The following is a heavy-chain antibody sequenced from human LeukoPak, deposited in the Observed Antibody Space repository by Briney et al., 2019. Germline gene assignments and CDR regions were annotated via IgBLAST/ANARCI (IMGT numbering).Heavy chain of an antibody. Sequence: SQTLSLTCPVSGGSISSGGYYWSWIHQHPGKGLEWIGYIYYSGSTYYNPSLKSRVTISVDTSKNQFSLKLSSVTAADTAVYYCARNYYGSGSYGDLGVDYWGQGTLVTVSS. CDR2: IYYSGST. V-gene: IGHV4-31*03. CDR3: ARNYYGSGSYGDLGVDY. CDR1: GGSISSGGYY. J-gene: IGHJ4*02. D-gene: IGHD3-10*01.